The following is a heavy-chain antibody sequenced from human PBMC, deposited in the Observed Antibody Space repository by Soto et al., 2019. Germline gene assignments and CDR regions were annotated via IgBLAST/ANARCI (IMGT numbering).Heavy chain of an antibody. CDR2: IYHSGSI. CDR3: ARVPDY. J-gene: IGHJ4*02. CDR1: GGSISSGGYS. Sequence: QLQRQESGSGLVEPSQTLSRTCADSGGSISSGGYSWSWIRQPPGNGLEGIGYIYHSGSIYYNPSLKRRVTISVDRSKNQFSRKRSSVTAADTAVYYCARVPDYWGKGTLVTVSS. V-gene: IGHV4-30-2*01.